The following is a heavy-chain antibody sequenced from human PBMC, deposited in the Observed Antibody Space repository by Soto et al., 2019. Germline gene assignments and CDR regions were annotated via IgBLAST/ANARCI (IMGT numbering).Heavy chain of an antibody. V-gene: IGHV3-23*01. CDR2: IWEAGDKT. D-gene: IGHD4-17*01. J-gene: IGHJ3*02. CDR3: GREPNGNYVGAFEM. Sequence: EVQFLESGGDLVQPGGSLRLSCAASGFTFSNYAMTWVRQTAEKGLEWVSSIWEAGDKTVYADAVKGRFTISRDNSENCIYLRMNSLRAEDPAVYFCGREPNGNYVGAFEMWGLGTMVTVSS. CDR1: GFTFSNYA.